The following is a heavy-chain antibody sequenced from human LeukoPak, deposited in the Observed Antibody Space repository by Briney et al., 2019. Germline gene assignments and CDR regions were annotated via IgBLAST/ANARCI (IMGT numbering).Heavy chain of an antibody. Sequence: GGSLRLSCAASGFTFSNFAMHWVRQAPGKGLEWVSSISGSSSYIYYADSVKGRFTFSRDNAKKSLFLQMNSLRAEDTAVYYCARQLWFGELYTGYFDYWGQGTLVTVSS. CDR1: GFTFSNFA. J-gene: IGHJ4*02. V-gene: IGHV3-21*01. CDR2: ISGSSSYI. CDR3: ARQLWFGELYTGYFDY. D-gene: IGHD3-10*01.